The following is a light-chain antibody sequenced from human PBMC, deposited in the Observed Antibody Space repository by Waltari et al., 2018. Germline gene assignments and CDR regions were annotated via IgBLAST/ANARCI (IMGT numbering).Light chain of an antibody. J-gene: IGKJ2*01. CDR3: QQYNDLYS. CDR1: RSVCGW. Sequence: DIQITQSPSALSASVGDTVTINCRTSRSVCGWMAWFQQKPDKAPRLLIYEASSLADGVPSRFSGSGSATEFTLTISGLQPDDFATYYCQQYNDLYSFGRGTKLEI. CDR2: EAS. V-gene: IGKV1-5*01.